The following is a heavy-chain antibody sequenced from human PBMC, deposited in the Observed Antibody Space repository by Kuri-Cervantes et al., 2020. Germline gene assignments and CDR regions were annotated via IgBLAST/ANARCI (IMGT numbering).Heavy chain of an antibody. Sequence: GGSLRLSCAASGFTFSNYAIHWVRQAPGKGLEWVAVMSFDGINRYYADSVRGRFTISRDNAKNSLYLQMNSLRAEDTAVYYCARGHSSGGRATYDYWGQGTLVTVSS. J-gene: IGHJ4*02. D-gene: IGHD6-19*01. CDR1: GFTFSNYA. V-gene: IGHV3-30*04. CDR2: MSFDGINR. CDR3: ARGHSSGGRATYDY.